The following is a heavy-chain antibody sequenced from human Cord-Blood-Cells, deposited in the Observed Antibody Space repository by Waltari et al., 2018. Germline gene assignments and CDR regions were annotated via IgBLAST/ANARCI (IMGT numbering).Heavy chain of an antibody. Sequence: QVQLVESGGGVVQPGRSLRLSCAASGFTFSSYGMHWVRQAPGKGLGWVGVIAYGGSNKYYADAVKRRFTISRDNSKNTLYLQMNSLRAEDTTVYYCAKDWHYGSGSYYDYWGQGTLVTVSS. CDR1: GFTFSSYG. J-gene: IGHJ4*02. CDR3: AKDWHYGSGSYYDY. V-gene: IGHV3-30*18. D-gene: IGHD3-10*01. CDR2: IAYGGSNK.